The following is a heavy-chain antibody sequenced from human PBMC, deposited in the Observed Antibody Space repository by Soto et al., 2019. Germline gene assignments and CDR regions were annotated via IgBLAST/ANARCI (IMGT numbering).Heavy chain of an antibody. V-gene: IGHV4-39*01. D-gene: IGHD4-17*01. CDR1: GGSISSSSYY. Sequence: SETLSLTCTVSGGSISSSSYYWGWIRQPPGKGLEWIGSIYYSGSTYYNPSLKSRVTISVDTSKNQFSLKLSSVTAADTAVYYCARLTLMTTVTHFDYWGQGTLVTVSS. J-gene: IGHJ4*02. CDR2: IYYSGST. CDR3: ARLTLMTTVTHFDY.